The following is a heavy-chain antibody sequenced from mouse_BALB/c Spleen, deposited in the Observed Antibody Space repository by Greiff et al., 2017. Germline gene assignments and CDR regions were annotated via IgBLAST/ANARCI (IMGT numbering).Heavy chain of an antibody. CDR3: ARLGGLHYYAMDY. Sequence: QVQLQQSGAELAKPGASVKMSCKASGYTFTSYWMHWVKQRPGQGLEWIGYINPSTGYTEYNQKFKDKATLTADKSSSTAYMQLSSLTSEDSAVYYCARLGGLHYYAMDYWGQGTSVTVSS. CDR1: GYTFTSYW. J-gene: IGHJ4*01. CDR2: INPSTGYT. D-gene: IGHD2-4*01. V-gene: IGHV1-7*01.